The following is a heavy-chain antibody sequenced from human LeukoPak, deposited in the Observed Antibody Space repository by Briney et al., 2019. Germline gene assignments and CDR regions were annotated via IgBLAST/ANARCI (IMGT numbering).Heavy chain of an antibody. Sequence: PSETLSLTCTVSGGSISSYYWSWIRQPPGKGLEWIGYIYYSGSTNYNPSLKSRVTISVDTSKNQFSLKLSSVTAADTAVYYCARVQNQRWLQFEKYFDLWGRGPLVTVSS. CDR3: ARVQNQRWLQFEKYFDL. CDR2: IYYSGST. D-gene: IGHD5-24*01. J-gene: IGHJ2*01. V-gene: IGHV4-59*01. CDR1: GGSISSYY.